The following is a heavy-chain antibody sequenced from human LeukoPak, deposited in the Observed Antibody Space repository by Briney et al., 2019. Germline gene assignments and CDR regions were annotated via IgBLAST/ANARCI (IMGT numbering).Heavy chain of an antibody. Sequence: GGSLRLSCAASGFTVTSYGIHWVRQAPGKGLEWVAVVSYDGSKRYYADSVKGRFTISRDNFKNTLYLQMNSLRAEDTAVYYCARGHEYSSSRAYWGQGTLVTVSS. CDR3: ARGHEYSSSRAY. CDR2: VSYDGSKR. J-gene: IGHJ4*02. V-gene: IGHV3-30*03. CDR1: GFTVTSYG. D-gene: IGHD6-6*01.